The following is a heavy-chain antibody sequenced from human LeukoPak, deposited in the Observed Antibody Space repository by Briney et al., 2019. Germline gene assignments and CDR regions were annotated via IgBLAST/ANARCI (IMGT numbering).Heavy chain of an antibody. CDR1: GLTFSNYW. D-gene: IGHD5-18*01. J-gene: IGHJ4*02. CDR3: AKRIQSAMATGY. V-gene: IGHV3-7*03. CDR2: IKHDGSEK. Sequence: GGSLRLSCAASGLTFSNYWMSWVRQGPGKGLEWVANIKHDGSEKYYIDSVKGRFTISRDNSKNTLYLQMNSLRAEDTAVYYCAKRIQSAMATGYWGQGTLVTVSS.